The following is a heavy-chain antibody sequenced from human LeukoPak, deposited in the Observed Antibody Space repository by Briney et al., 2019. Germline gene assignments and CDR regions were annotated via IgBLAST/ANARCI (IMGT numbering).Heavy chain of an antibody. J-gene: IGHJ3*02. D-gene: IGHD2-15*01. CDR3: ARESSDRYCSGGSCYVLYDAFDI. CDR1: GFTFSSYS. Sequence: GGSLRLSCAASGFTFSSYSMNSVRQAPGKGREWVSSISSSSSYIYYADSVKGRFTISRDNAKNSLYLQMNSLRAEDTAVYYCARESSDRYCSGGSCYVLYDAFDIWGQGTMVTVSS. CDR2: ISSSSSYI. V-gene: IGHV3-21*01.